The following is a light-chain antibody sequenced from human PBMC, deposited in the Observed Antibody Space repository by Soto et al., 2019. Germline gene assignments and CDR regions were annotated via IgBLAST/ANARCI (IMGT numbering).Light chain of an antibody. CDR1: SSSIGGNT. J-gene: IGLJ1*01. V-gene: IGLV1-44*01. CDR3: AAWDDSLNGPSYV. Sequence: QSVRTQPPSASGTPGQMVTISCSGSSSSIGGNTVNWYQQLPGTAPKLLIYSDDQRPSGVPARVSGSKSGTSASLAISGLQSEDEADYYCAAWDDSLNGPSYVFGTGTKVTVL. CDR2: SDD.